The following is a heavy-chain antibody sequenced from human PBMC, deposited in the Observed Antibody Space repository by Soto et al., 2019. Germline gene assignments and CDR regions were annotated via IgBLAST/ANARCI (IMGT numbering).Heavy chain of an antibody. CDR2: ISYDGSNR. CDR3: ARDRHPLYSYGILDV. D-gene: IGHD5-18*01. Sequence: PGGSLRLSCAASGFTFSSHGMHWVRQAPGKGLEWVGVISYDGSNRYYADSVKGRFTISRHNSKNTLYPQMNSLRAEDTAVYYCARDRHPLYSYGILDVWGKGTKVTVSS. J-gene: IGHJ6*04. V-gene: IGHV3-30*03. CDR1: GFTFSSHG.